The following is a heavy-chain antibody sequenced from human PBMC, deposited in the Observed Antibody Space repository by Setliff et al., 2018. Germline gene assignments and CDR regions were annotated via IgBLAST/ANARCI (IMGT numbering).Heavy chain of an antibody. V-gene: IGHV4-39*01. D-gene: IGHD2-8*01. J-gene: IGHJ4*02. CDR2: IYYSGST. Sequence: SETLSLTCTVSGGSISSSSYYWGWIRQPPGKGLEWIGSIYYSGSTYYNPSLKSRVTISVDTSKNRFSLRLSSVTAADTAVYYCARLRGYCTNGVCYGPTDFDYWGQGTLVTVSS. CDR3: ARLRGYCTNGVCYGPTDFDY. CDR1: GGSISSSSYY.